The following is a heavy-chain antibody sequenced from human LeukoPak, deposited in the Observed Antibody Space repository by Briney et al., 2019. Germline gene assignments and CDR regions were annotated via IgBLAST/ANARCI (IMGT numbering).Heavy chain of an antibody. CDR1: GFSFSSFE. J-gene: IGHJ4*02. D-gene: IGHD6-13*01. V-gene: IGHV3-48*03. Sequence: GGSLRLSCAASGFSFSSFEMNWVRQAPGRGLEWVSYISSSGTTIYYADSVKGRFTISRDNAKNSLYLQMNSLRAADTAAYYCARVGYSNRWYLDCWGQGTLVTVSS. CDR2: ISSSGTTI. CDR3: ARVGYSNRWYLDC.